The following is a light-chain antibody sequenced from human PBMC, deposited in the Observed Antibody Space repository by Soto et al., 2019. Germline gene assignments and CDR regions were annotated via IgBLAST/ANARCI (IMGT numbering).Light chain of an antibody. CDR2: DVN. CDR3: SSYTSSSTHVV. CDR1: SSDVGGYNY. Sequence: QSALTQPASVSGSPGQSIAISCTGTSSDVGGYNYVSWYQQHPGRAPKLRIYDVNNRPSGVSDRFSGSKSANTASLTISGLQAEDEADYFCSSYTSSSTHVVFGGGTKVTVL. V-gene: IGLV2-14*03. J-gene: IGLJ2*01.